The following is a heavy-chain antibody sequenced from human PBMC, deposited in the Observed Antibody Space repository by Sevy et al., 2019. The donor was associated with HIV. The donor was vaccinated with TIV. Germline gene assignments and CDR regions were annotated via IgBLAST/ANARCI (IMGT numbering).Heavy chain of an antibody. CDR1: GFTFSSYV. J-gene: IGHJ4*02. D-gene: IGHD1-26*01. V-gene: IGHV3-30*02. Sequence: GGSLRLSCAASGFTFSSYVMHWVRQAPGKGLEWVAFIWDEGSDKYYADSVKGRFTISRDNSKNMLYLQMNSLRPEDTAVYYCARDLVGATSDWGQGTLVTVSS. CDR2: IWDEGSDK. CDR3: ARDLVGATSD.